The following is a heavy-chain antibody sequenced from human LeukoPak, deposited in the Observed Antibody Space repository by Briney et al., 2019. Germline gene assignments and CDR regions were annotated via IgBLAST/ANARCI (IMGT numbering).Heavy chain of an antibody. CDR1: GFTFSSYA. V-gene: IGHV3-23*01. Sequence: GGSLRLSCAASGFTFSSYAMSWVRQAPGKGLKWVSAISGSGGSTYYADSVKGRFTISRDNSKNTLYLQMNSLRAEDTAVYYCTRAGYGTPVYYYYMDVWGKGTTVTVSS. J-gene: IGHJ6*03. D-gene: IGHD5-18*01. CDR2: ISGSGGST. CDR3: TRAGYGTPVYYYYMDV.